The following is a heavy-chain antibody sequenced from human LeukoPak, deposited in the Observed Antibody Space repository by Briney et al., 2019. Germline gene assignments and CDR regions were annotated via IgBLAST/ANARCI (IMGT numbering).Heavy chain of an antibody. CDR3: AKGGSKAVAGNKDY. CDR2: IYSGGST. Sequence: GGSLRLSCAASGFIVSSNYMSWVRQAPGKGLEWVSIIYSGGSTYYADSVKGRFTISRDNSKNTLYLQMNSLRAEDTAVYYCAKGGSKAVAGNKDYWGQGTLVTVSS. D-gene: IGHD6-19*01. J-gene: IGHJ4*02. V-gene: IGHV3-53*01. CDR1: GFIVSSNY.